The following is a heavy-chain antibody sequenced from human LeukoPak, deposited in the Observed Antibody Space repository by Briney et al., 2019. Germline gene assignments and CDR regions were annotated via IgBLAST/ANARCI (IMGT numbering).Heavy chain of an antibody. D-gene: IGHD6-13*01. CDR3: ASRGSSSWTFDY. CDR1: GGSISSSNW. Sequence: SETLSLTCTVSGGSISSSNWWSWVRQPPGKGLEWIGEIYHSGSTNYNPSLKSRVTISVDKSKNQFSLKLSSVTAADTAVYYCASRGSSSWTFDYWGQGTLVTVSS. CDR2: IYHSGST. V-gene: IGHV4-4*02. J-gene: IGHJ4*02.